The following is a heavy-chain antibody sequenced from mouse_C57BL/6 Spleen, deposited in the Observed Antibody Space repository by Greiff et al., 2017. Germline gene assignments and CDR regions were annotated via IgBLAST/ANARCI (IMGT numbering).Heavy chain of an antibody. V-gene: IGHV5-17*01. CDR2: ISSGSSTI. J-gene: IGHJ3*01. D-gene: IGHD1-1*01. Sequence: DVQLVESGGGLVKPGGSLKLSCAASGFTFSDYGMHWVRPAPEKGLEWVAYISSGSSTIYYADTVKGRFTISRDNAKNTLFLQMTSLRSEDTAMYYCARPGGSSHGFAYWGQGTLVTVSA. CDR3: ARPGGSSHGFAY. CDR1: GFTFSDYG.